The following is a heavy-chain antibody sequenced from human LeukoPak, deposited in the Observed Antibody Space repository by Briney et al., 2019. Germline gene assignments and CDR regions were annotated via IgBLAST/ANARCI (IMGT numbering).Heavy chain of an antibody. Sequence: GGSLRLSCAASGFTFSNYGMHWVRQAPGKGLQWVAFIRYDESNKYYADFVKGRFTISRDNFKNTLYLQMNSLRAEDTALYHCAKAYSSSWFDYWGQGTLVTVSS. J-gene: IGHJ4*02. V-gene: IGHV3-30*02. CDR2: IRYDESNK. D-gene: IGHD6-13*01. CDR1: GFTFSNYG. CDR3: AKAYSSSWFDY.